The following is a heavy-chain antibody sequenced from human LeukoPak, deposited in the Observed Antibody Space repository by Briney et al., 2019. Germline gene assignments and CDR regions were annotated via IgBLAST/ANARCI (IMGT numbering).Heavy chain of an antibody. Sequence: AGGSLRLSCAASGFTFSSYSVNWVRQAPGKGLEWVSYISSSSSTIYYADSVKGRFTISRDNAKNSLYLQMNSLRAEDTAVYYCARDFEYQLPYYFDYWGQGTLVTVSS. V-gene: IGHV3-48*01. CDR2: ISSSSSTI. J-gene: IGHJ4*02. CDR1: GFTFSSYS. CDR3: ARDFEYQLPYYFDY. D-gene: IGHD2-2*01.